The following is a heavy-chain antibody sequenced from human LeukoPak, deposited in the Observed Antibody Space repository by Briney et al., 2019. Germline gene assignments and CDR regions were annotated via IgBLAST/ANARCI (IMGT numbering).Heavy chain of an antibody. D-gene: IGHD6-13*01. V-gene: IGHV3-30*02. Sequence: AGGSLRLSCAASGFTFSNYGMHWVRQAPGKGLECVAFIRYDGSNKFYVDSVKGRFTISRDNSKNTLYLQMNSLRGEDTAVYYCAKDSSSWSYFDHWGQGTLVTVSS. CDR2: IRYDGSNK. CDR1: GFTFSNYG. J-gene: IGHJ4*02. CDR3: AKDSSSWSYFDH.